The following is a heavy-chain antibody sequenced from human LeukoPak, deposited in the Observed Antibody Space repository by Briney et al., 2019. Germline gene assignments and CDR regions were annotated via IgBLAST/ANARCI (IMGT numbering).Heavy chain of an antibody. CDR3: ARDPGGSTWSGRYFDY. J-gene: IGHJ4*02. Sequence: ASLKVSCKASGYTXSTYGISWVRQAPAEGLEWMGWISGYNGNTNYAQKFQGRVTMTTDTSTSTAYMELRSLRSDDTAVYYCARDPGGSTWSGRYFDYWGQGTLVTVSS. CDR2: ISGYNGNT. CDR1: GYTXSTYG. V-gene: IGHV1-18*01. D-gene: IGHD6-13*01.